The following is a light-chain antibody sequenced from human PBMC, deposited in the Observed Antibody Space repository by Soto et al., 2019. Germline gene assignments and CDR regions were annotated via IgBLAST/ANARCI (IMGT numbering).Light chain of an antibody. CDR3: SSFTSTYTRV. V-gene: IGLV2-14*02. CDR1: SSDVGSYNL. Sequence: QAVVTQPASVSGSPGQSITISCTGTSSDVGSYNLVSWYQQHPGKAPKLIISEVNKRPSGVSNRFSGSKSGNTASLTISGLQAEDEADYYCSSFTSTYTRVFGGGTKLTVL. J-gene: IGLJ3*02. CDR2: EVN.